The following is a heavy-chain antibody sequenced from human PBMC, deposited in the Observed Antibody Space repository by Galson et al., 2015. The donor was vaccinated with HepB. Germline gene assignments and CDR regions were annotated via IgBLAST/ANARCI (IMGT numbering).Heavy chain of an antibody. CDR2: NFYSGST. CDR3: ASGRRDGYRYFDY. D-gene: IGHD5-24*01. V-gene: IGHV4-39*01. Sequence: TLSLTCTVSGGSISRSNYYWGWIRQPPGKGLEWIGSNFYSGSTYYNPSLKGRVTISVETSKNQLSLKVNSVTAADTAFYYCASGRRDGYRYFDYWGQGTLVTVSS. CDR1: GGSISRSNYY. J-gene: IGHJ4*02.